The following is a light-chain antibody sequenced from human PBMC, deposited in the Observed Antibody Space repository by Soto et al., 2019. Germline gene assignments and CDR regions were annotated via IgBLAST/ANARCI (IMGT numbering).Light chain of an antibody. Sequence: QSALTQPACVSGSRGQSITISCTGTRSDVGGYNYVSWYQQHPGKAPKVMIYEVSNRPSGVSNRFSGSKSGNTASLTISGLQAEDEADYYCSSYTSSSTLYVFGTGTKLTAL. CDR1: RSDVGGYNY. J-gene: IGLJ1*01. V-gene: IGLV2-14*01. CDR2: EVS. CDR3: SSYTSSSTLYV.